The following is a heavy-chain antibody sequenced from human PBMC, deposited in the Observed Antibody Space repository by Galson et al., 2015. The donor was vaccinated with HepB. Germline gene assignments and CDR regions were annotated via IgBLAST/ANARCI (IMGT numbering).Heavy chain of an antibody. J-gene: IGHJ6*02. CDR1: GFTFSSYA. D-gene: IGHD3-10*01. V-gene: IGHV3-30-3*01. CDR2: ISYDGSNK. CDR3: ASPRGAGDYYYGMDV. Sequence: SLRLSCAASGFTFSSYAMHWVRQAPGKGLEWVAVISYDGSNKYYADSVKGRFTISRDNSKNTLYLQMNSLRAEDTAVYYCASPRGAGDYYYGMDVWGQGTTVTVSS.